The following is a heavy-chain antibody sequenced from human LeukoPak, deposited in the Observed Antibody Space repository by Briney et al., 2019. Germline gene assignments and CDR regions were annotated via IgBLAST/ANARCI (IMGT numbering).Heavy chain of an antibody. Sequence: PSETLSLTCAVYGGSFSVYYWSWIRQPPGKGLEWIGEINHSGSPNYNPSLKSRVTISVDTPKNQFSLKQSSVTAADTRVYYCARIGGRYRVSDDSFDYWDRGTLVTVSS. J-gene: IGHJ4*02. CDR2: INHSGSP. CDR3: ARIGGRYRVSDDSFDY. V-gene: IGHV4-34*01. CDR1: GGSFSVYY. D-gene: IGHD1-26*01.